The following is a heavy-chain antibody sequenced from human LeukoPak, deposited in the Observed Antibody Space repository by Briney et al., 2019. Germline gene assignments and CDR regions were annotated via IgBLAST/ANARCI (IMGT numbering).Heavy chain of an antibody. CDR3: ARAAWYQLWWFDP. D-gene: IGHD2-2*01. Sequence: GASVKVSCKASGGTFSSYAISWVRQAPGQGLEWMGGIIPIFGTANYAQKFQGRVTITTDESTSTAYMELSSLRSEDTAVYYCARAAWYQLWWFDPRGQGTLVIVSS. CDR1: GGTFSSYA. CDR2: IIPIFGTA. J-gene: IGHJ5*02. V-gene: IGHV1-69*05.